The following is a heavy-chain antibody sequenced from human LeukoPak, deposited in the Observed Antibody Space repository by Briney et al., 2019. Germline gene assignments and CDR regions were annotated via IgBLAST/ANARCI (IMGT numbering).Heavy chain of an antibody. V-gene: IGHV4-4*07. CDR1: GGSISSYY. CDR3: ARDPAGYSSGWSSDY. Sequence: SETLSLTCTVSGGSISSYYWSWIRQPAGKGLEWIRRIYTSGSTNYNPSLKSRVTMSVDTSKNQFSLKLSSVTAADTAVYYCARDPAGYSSGWSSDYWGQGTLVTVSS. J-gene: IGHJ4*02. CDR2: IYTSGST. D-gene: IGHD6-19*01.